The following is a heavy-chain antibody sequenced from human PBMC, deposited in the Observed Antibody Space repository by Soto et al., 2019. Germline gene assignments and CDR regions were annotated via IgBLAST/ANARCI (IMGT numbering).Heavy chain of an antibody. Sequence: GGSMRLSCAASGFTFSDYAMSWVRQAPGKGLEWVSAISGSAIATYYADSVKGRFTISRGNSKNTLYLQMNRLRADDTAVYYCARDAIRMVRVPNNWFDPWGKGTLFTVSS. J-gene: IGHJ5*02. CDR2: ISGSAIAT. V-gene: IGHV3-23*01. CDR3: ARDAIRMVRVPNNWFDP. CDR1: GFTFSDYA. D-gene: IGHD3-10*01.